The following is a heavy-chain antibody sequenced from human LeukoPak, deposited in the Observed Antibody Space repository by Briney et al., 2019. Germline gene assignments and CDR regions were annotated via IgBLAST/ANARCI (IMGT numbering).Heavy chain of an antibody. CDR3: ARAYYYDSSGTRAFDY. V-gene: IGHV4-4*07. J-gene: IGHJ4*02. Sequence: PSETLSLTCTVSGGTISIYYWSWIRQPAGKGLEWIGRIYTSGSTNYNPSLKSRVTMSVDTSKNQFSLKLSSVTAADTAVYYCARAYYYDSSGTRAFDYWGQGTLVTVSS. CDR1: GGTISIYY. CDR2: IYTSGST. D-gene: IGHD3-22*01.